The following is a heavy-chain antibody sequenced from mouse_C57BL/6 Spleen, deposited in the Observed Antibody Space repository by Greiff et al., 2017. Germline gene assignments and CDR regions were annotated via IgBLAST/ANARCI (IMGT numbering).Heavy chain of an antibody. J-gene: IGHJ1*03. V-gene: IGHV1-76*01. Sequence: QVQLQQSGAELVRPGASVKLSCKASGYTFTDYYINWVKQRPGQGLEWIARIYPGSGNTYYNEKFKGKATLTAEKSSSTAYMQLSSLTSEDSAVYFCAHGSRYCDVWGTGTTVTVSS. CDR1: GYTFTDYY. CDR2: IYPGSGNT. D-gene: IGHD1-1*01. CDR3: AHGSRYCDV.